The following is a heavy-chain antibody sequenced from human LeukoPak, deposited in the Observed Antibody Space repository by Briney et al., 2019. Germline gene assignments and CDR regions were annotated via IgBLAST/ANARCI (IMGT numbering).Heavy chain of an antibody. CDR3: ATGPQGDAFDI. Sequence: SVKASCKASGGTFSSYAISWVRQAPGQGLEWMERIIPILGIANYAQKFQGRVTITADKSTSTAYMELSSLRSEDTAVYYCATGPQGDAFDIWGQGTMVTVSS. CDR1: GGTFSSYA. CDR2: IIPILGIA. J-gene: IGHJ3*02. V-gene: IGHV1-69*04.